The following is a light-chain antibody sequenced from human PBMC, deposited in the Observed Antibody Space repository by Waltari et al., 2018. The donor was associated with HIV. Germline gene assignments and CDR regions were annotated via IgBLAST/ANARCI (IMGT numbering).Light chain of an antibody. Sequence: GDSVTLTCRASQNITTYLSWYQQKPGKAPLLLLYAASTLQSGVASRFSGSGSGTDFTLTRSHLQPGDFASYYCQQTYSLPLTFGGGTKVVIK. V-gene: IGKV1-39*01. CDR2: AAS. J-gene: IGKJ4*01. CDR3: QQTYSLPLT. CDR1: QNITTY.